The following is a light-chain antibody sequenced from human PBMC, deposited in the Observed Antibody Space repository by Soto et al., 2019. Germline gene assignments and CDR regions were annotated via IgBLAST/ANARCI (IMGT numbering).Light chain of an antibody. CDR3: AAWDDSLNVLV. J-gene: IGLJ3*02. Sequence: QSVLTQPPSASGTPGQRVTISCSGSSSDIGSNTVNWYQQLPGTAPKLLIYSNNQRPSGVPDRISGSKSGISASLAISGLQSEDEADYYCAAWDDSLNVLVFGEGTKLTVL. CDR2: SNN. V-gene: IGLV1-44*01. CDR1: SSDIGSNT.